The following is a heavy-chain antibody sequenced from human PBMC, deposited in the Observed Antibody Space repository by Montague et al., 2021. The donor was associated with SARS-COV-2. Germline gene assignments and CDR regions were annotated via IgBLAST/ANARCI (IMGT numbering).Heavy chain of an antibody. D-gene: IGHD3-3*01. CDR1: GGSVNSGSYA. Sequence: SKTLSLTCTVSGGSVNSGSYAWDWIRQPPGKGLEWIGSMHYSGSTSYXPSLESRVTISIDTSKNHFSLRVNSVTAADSAVYFCARRPGASYYVFWSGGFDIWGQGTMVTVS. CDR3: ARRPGASYYVFWSGGFDI. J-gene: IGHJ3*02. CDR2: MHYSGST. V-gene: IGHV4-39*01.